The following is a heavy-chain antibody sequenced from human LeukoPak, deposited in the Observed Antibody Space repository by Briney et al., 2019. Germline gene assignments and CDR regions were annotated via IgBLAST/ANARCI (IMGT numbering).Heavy chain of an antibody. V-gene: IGHV4-34*01. CDR2: INHSGST. Sequence: SETLSLTCAVYGGSFSGYYWSWIRQPPGKGLEWIGEINHSGSTNYNPSLKSRVTISVDTSKNQFSLKLSSVTAADTAVNYCARASGYYYRSFDYWGQGTLVAVSS. J-gene: IGHJ4*02. D-gene: IGHD3-22*01. CDR3: ARASGYYYRSFDY. CDR1: GGSFSGYY.